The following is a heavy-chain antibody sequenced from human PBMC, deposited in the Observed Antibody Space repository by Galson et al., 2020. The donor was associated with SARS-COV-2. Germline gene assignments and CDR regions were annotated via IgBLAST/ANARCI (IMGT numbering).Heavy chain of an antibody. Sequence: ASVKVSCKTSGYTFTSYYMHWVRQAPGQGLEWVGIINPRADITAYAQKFQGRVTMTRDTSTSTVYMELSSLRPEDTAVYYCAREWGGTSSSVCDCWGRGILVTVSS. CDR3: AREWGGTSSSVCDC. D-gene: IGHD1-1*01. J-gene: IGHJ4*02. CDR1: GYTFTSYY. V-gene: IGHV1-46*01. CDR2: INPRADIT.